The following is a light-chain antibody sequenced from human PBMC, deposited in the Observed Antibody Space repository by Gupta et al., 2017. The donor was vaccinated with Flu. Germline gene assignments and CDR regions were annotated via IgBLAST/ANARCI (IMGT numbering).Light chain of an antibody. Sequence: SYELTQPPSVSVSPGQTASITCSGDKLGDKYACWYQQKTGQSPVLVIYQDSKRPSGIPERFSGSNSGNTATLTISGTQAMDEADYYCQAWDSSTVLVFGGGTKLTVL. CDR3: QAWDSSTVLV. J-gene: IGLJ2*01. V-gene: IGLV3-1*01. CDR1: KLGDKY. CDR2: QDS.